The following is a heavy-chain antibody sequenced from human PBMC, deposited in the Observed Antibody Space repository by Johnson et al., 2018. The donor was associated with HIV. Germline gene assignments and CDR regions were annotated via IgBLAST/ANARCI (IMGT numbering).Heavy chain of an antibody. V-gene: IGHV3-30*14. CDR3: ARETRVWYNWNDGSRAFDI. J-gene: IGHJ3*02. CDR2: ISYDGSNK. D-gene: IGHD1-1*01. CDR1: GLTFSSYA. Sequence: QVQLVESGGGVVQPGKSLRLACAASGLTFSSYAMHWVRQAPGKGLEWVAVISYDGSNKYYADSVKGRFTISRDNSKNTLYLQMNSRRAEDTAVYYCARETRVWYNWNDGSRAFDIWGQGTMVTVSS.